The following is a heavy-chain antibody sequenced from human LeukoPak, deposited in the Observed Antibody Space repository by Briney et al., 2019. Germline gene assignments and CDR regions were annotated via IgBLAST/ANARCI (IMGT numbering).Heavy chain of an antibody. V-gene: IGHV4-34*01. CDR3: ARGPRGVVVGPAAIIARVGRSGWFDP. J-gene: IGHJ5*02. Sequence: PSETLSLTCAVYGGSFSGYYWSWIRQPPGKGLEWIGEINHSGSTNYNPSLKSRLTISLDATNNQSSLKLSSVTATDTAVYYCARGPRGVVVGPAAIIARVGRSGWFDPWGQGTLVTVSS. D-gene: IGHD2-2*02. CDR1: GGSFSGYY. CDR2: INHSGST.